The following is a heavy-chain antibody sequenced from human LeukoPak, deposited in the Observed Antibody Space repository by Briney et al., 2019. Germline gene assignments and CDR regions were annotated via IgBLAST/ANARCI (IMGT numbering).Heavy chain of an antibody. CDR2: IYYSGST. D-gene: IGHD3-10*01. J-gene: IGHJ6*03. V-gene: IGHV4-39*07. CDR1: GGSISSSSYY. Sequence: PSETLSLTCTVSGGSISSSSYYWGWIRQPPGKGLEWIGSIYYSGSTNYNPSLKSRVTISVDTSKNQFSLKLSSVTAADTAVYYCARGAGSSYYYYYYYMDVWGKGTTVTVSS. CDR3: ARGAGSSYYYYYYYMDV.